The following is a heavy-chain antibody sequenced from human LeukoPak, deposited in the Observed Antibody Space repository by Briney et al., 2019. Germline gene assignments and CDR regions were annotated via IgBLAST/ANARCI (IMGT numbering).Heavy chain of an antibody. J-gene: IGHJ4*02. CDR1: GFFFGSYA. D-gene: IGHD1-14*01. CDR3: AKMVRYTGNYFDY. V-gene: IGHV3-30-3*02. CDR2: ISSDGGET. Sequence: PGGSLRLSCAASGFFFGSYAVHWIRQAPGKGLEWVAVISSDGGETHYIDSVKGRFTISRDNSQSTLYLQMDSLRPEDTAVYYCAKMVRYTGNYFDYWGQGTLVTVSS.